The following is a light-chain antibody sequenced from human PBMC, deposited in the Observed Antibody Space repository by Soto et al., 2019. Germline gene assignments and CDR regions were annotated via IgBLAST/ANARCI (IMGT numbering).Light chain of an antibody. CDR2: DAS. CDR1: HSISNL. V-gene: IGKV1-5*01. CDR3: QQYYGYPPWT. J-gene: IGKJ1*01. Sequence: DIQMTQSPSTLSASVGDRVTITCRASHSISNLLAWYQKKPGRGPDLLIFDASRLEGGVPSRFSGSGSGAEFTLPISSLQPEDFATYYYQQYYGYPPWTFGQGTKVEV.